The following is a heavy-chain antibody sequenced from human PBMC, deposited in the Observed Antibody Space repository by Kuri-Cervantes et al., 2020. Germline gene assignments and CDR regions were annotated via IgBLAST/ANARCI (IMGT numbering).Heavy chain of an antibody. J-gene: IGHJ4*02. D-gene: IGHD2-2*03. CDR2: ISWNSGSI. Sequence: GGSLRLSCAASGFTFDDYAMHWVRQAPGKGLEWVSGISWNSGSIGYADSVKGRFTISRDNAKNTLYLQMNSLRAEDTAVYYCARARWIHDYWGQGTLVTVSS. CDR1: GFTFDDYA. V-gene: IGHV3-9*01. CDR3: ARARWIHDY.